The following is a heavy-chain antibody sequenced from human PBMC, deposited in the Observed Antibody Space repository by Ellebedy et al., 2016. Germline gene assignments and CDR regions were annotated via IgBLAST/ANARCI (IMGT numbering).Heavy chain of an antibody. Sequence: SLKISCAASGFTFDDSAMHWVRQAAGKGLEWVSGISWNSGSIGYADSVKGRFTISRDSAKNSLFLQMDSLRADDTAVYYCTRDPRPYLRYGHYDCWGQGTLVTVSS. V-gene: IGHV3-9*01. J-gene: IGHJ4*02. CDR1: GFTFDDSA. D-gene: IGHD3-9*01. CDR3: TRDPRPYLRYGHYDC. CDR2: ISWNSGSI.